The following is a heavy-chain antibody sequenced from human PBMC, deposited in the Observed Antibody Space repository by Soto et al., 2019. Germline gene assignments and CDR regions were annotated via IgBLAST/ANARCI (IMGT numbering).Heavy chain of an antibody. V-gene: IGHV1-3*01. CDR2: INAGNGNT. Sequence: HWLIQAPGQRLEWMGWINAGNGNTKYSQKFQGRVTMTRDTSTSTAYMGLSSLRSEDISVYYCAREPEHPYGTTRGHRTPVPGSS. J-gene: IGHJ4*01. D-gene: IGHD2-8*01. CDR3: AREPEHPYGTT.